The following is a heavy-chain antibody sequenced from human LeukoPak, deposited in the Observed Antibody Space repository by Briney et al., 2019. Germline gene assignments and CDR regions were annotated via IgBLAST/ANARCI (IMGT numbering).Heavy chain of an antibody. D-gene: IGHD3-16*02. J-gene: IGHJ3*02. Sequence: GGSLRLSCAASGFTFSSYWINWVRQTPGKGLEWVASTKPDGSESYYVDSLRGRFTISRDNANNSLHLHMNSLRAEDTAVYYCVRDYDYSWGTYRLDAFDIWGQGTTVTVSS. CDR2: TKPDGSES. CDR1: GFTFSSYW. CDR3: VRDYDYSWGTYRLDAFDI. V-gene: IGHV3-7*01.